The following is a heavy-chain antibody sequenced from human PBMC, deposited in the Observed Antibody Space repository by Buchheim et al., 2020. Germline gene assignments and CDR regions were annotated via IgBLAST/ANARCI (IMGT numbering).Heavy chain of an antibody. V-gene: IGHV3-33*01. D-gene: IGHD2-21*01. J-gene: IGHJ6*02. CDR1: GFTFSSYG. CDR2: IWYDGSNK. CDR3: ARDLFAYCGSDCSRYYYYGMDV. Sequence: QVQLVESGGGVVQPGRSLRLSCAASGFTFSSYGMHWVRQAPGKGLEWVAVIWYDGSNKYYADSVKGRFTISRDNSKNTLYLQMNSLRAEDTAVYYCARDLFAYCGSDCSRYYYYGMDVWGQGTT.